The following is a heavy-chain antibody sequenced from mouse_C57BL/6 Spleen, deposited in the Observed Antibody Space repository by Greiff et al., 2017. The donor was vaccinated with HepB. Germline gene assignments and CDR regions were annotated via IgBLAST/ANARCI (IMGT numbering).Heavy chain of an antibody. CDR2: IDPSDSET. CDR1: GYTFTSYW. Sequence: QVQLQQPGAELVRPGSSVKLSCKASGYTFTSYWMHWVKQRPIQGLEWIGNIDPSDSETHYNQKFKDKATLTVDKSSSTAYMQLSSLTSEDSAVYYCARGGTHYAMDYWGQGTSVTVSS. CDR3: ARGGTHYAMDY. J-gene: IGHJ4*01. D-gene: IGHD2-14*01. V-gene: IGHV1-52*01.